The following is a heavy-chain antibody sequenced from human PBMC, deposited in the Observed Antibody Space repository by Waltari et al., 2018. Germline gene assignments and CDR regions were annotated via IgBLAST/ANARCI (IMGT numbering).Heavy chain of an antibody. V-gene: IGHV3-48*04. Sequence: DVDLLESGGGLVQPGGSLRLSCAASGFTFNDYSMNWVRQAPGKGLEWVSYISRSRTSIYYEDSVKGRFTISRDNAKNSLYLQMNSLRVEDTAVYYCVRDFSWGPDNWGQGTLVTVSS. CDR2: ISRSRTSI. D-gene: IGHD7-27*01. J-gene: IGHJ4*02. CDR1: GFTFNDYS. CDR3: VRDFSWGPDN.